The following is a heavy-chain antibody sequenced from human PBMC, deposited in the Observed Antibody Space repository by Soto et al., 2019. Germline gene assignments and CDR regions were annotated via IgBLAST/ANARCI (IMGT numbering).Heavy chain of an antibody. CDR3: ERGPRNDYGDAYFDD. CDR2: TFDSGST. Sequence: SETLSLTCTVSGVSISYNYWSWIRQVPGKGLEWIGYTFDSGSTSYNPSLKSRATISGDPSKNQFSLRLTSVTAADTALYYCERGPRNDYGDAYFDDWGQGTLVTVSS. V-gene: IGHV4-59*01. J-gene: IGHJ4*02. CDR1: GVSISYNY. D-gene: IGHD4-17*01.